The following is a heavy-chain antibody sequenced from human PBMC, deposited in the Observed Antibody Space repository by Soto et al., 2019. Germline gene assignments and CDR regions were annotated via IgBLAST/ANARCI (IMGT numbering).Heavy chain of an antibody. CDR1: GFTFSSSF. Sequence: LRLSCVASGFTFSSSFMVWVRQAPGKGLEWVANINQDGGGTYYVDSVQGRFTISRDNAKDSLFLQLNSLRGEDTAVYYCARYFRGSGRYFFDYWGQGTLVTVSS. CDR3: ARYFRGSGRYFFDY. V-gene: IGHV3-7*03. CDR2: INQDGGGT. D-gene: IGHD6-19*01. J-gene: IGHJ4*02.